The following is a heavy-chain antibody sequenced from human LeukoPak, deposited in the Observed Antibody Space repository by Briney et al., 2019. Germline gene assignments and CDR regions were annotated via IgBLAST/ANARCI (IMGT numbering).Heavy chain of an antibody. J-gene: IGHJ4*02. CDR3: ARDGTIFGVVNNCDY. CDR2: ISAYNGNT. CDR1: GYTFTSYG. Sequence: ASVKDSCKASGYTFTSYGISWVRQAPGQGLEGWGGISAYNGNTNYAQKFQGRVTMTTDTSTSTAYMKLRSLRSDDTAVYYCARDGTIFGVVNNCDYWGQGTLVTVSS. D-gene: IGHD3-3*01. V-gene: IGHV1-18*01.